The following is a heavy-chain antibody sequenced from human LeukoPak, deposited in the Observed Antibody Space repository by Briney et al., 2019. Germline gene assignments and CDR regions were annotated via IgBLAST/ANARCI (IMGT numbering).Heavy chain of an antibody. CDR1: GGSISSGGYY. CDR3: AREASSSGWCFIDY. CDR2: IYHSGST. D-gene: IGHD6-19*01. V-gene: IGHV4-30-2*01. Sequence: SETLSLTCTVSGGSISSGGYYWSWIRQPPGKGLEWIGYIYHSGSTYYNPSLKSRVTISVDRSKNQFSLKLSSVTAADTAVYYCAREASSSGWCFIDYWGQGTLVTVSS. J-gene: IGHJ4*02.